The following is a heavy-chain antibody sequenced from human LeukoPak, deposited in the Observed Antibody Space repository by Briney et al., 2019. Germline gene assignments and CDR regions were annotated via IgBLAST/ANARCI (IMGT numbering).Heavy chain of an antibody. J-gene: IGHJ5*02. CDR3: ARDSNWYARGLGFDP. Sequence: SETLSLTCTVSGYSISSGYYWGWIRQPPGKGLEWIGSIYHSGSTYYNPSLKSRVTISVDTSKNQFSLKLSSVTAADTAVYYCARDSNWYARGLGFDPWGQGTLVTVSS. CDR1: GYSISSGYY. V-gene: IGHV4-38-2*02. D-gene: IGHD1-20*01. CDR2: IYHSGST.